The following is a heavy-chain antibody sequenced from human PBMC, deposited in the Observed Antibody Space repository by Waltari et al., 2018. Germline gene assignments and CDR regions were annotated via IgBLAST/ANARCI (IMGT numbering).Heavy chain of an antibody. J-gene: IGHJ6*02. V-gene: IGHV3-74*01. CDR1: GFTFSRYW. CDR3: ARVATKTYSSPVPGRPYYYGMDV. Sequence: EEQLVESGGGLAQPGESLRLSCAASGFTFSRYWMDWVRQAPGKGLVWVSRISSDGSSTTYADSVQGRFTISRDNAKNTLYVQMNRLRAEDTAVYYCARVATKTYSSPVPGRPYYYGMDVWGQGTTVTVSS. D-gene: IGHD3-22*01. CDR2: ISSDGSST.